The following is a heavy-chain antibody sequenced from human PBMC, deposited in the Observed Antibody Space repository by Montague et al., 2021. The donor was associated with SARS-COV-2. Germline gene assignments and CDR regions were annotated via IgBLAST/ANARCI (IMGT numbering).Heavy chain of an antibody. V-gene: IGHV4-39*01. D-gene: IGHD3-3*01. Sequence: SETLSLTSTVSGGSISSSSYYWGWIRQPPGKGLEWIGSIYYSGSTYYNPSLKSRVTISVDTSKNQFSLKLSSVTAADTAMYYCARKASRGITIFGVVTASYYFDYWGQGTLVTVSS. CDR1: GGSISSSSYY. CDR2: IYYSGST. J-gene: IGHJ4*02. CDR3: ARKASRGITIFGVVTASYYFDY.